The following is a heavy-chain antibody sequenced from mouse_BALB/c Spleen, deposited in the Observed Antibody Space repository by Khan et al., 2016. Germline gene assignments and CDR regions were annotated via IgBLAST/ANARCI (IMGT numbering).Heavy chain of an antibody. Sequence: QIQLVQSGPELKKPGETVKISCKASGYSFTNYGMNWVKQAPGKGLKWMGWIDTNTGEPTYAEEFKGRFAFSLETSAITAYLQINNHKNDDTATYCCARWGYDYAWFAYWGQGTLVTVSA. V-gene: IGHV9-3*02. CDR2: IDTNTGEP. CDR1: GYSFTNYG. J-gene: IGHJ3*01. D-gene: IGHD2-4*01. CDR3: ARWGYDYAWFAY.